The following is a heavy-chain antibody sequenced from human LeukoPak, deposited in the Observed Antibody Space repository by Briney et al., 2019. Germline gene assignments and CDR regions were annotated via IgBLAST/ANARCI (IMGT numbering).Heavy chain of an antibody. CDR2: INTNTGNP. D-gene: IGHD2-2*02. CDR1: GYTFTGYY. V-gene: IGHV7-4-1*01. CDR3: ARDMEAIADY. J-gene: IGHJ4*02. Sequence: ASVKVSCKASGYTFTGYYMHWVRQAPGQGLEWMGWINTNTGNPTYGQGFTGRFVFSLDTSVSTAYLQIGSLKAEDTAVYYCARDMEAIADYWGQGTLVTVSS.